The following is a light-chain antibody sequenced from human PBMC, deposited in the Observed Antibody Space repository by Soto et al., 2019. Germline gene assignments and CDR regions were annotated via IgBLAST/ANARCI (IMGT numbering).Light chain of an antibody. V-gene: IGKV3-20*01. Sequence: EIVLTQSPGTLSLSPGERATLSCRASQSVSSSYLAWYQQKPGQAPRLLIYGASSRATGIPDRFSGSGSGTDFTLTISRLEPEDFAVYYCQQDGSSPGAFGQGTKVESK. CDR3: QQDGSSPGA. CDR1: QSVSSSY. J-gene: IGKJ1*01. CDR2: GAS.